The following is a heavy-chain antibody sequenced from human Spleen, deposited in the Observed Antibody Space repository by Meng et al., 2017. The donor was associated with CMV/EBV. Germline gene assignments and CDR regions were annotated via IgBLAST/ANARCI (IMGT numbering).Heavy chain of an antibody. J-gene: IGHJ4*02. V-gene: IGHV1-2*02. CDR1: GYTFTGYY. D-gene: IGHD3-22*01. CDR2: INPNSGGT. CDR3: ARELSFYDNTGSGWVDF. Sequence: ASVKVSCKASGYTFTGYYMHWVRQAPGQGLEWMGWINPNSGGTNYAQKFQGRVTMTRDTSISTAYMELSRLRSDDTAVYYCARELSFYDNTGSGWVDFWGQGTLVTVSS.